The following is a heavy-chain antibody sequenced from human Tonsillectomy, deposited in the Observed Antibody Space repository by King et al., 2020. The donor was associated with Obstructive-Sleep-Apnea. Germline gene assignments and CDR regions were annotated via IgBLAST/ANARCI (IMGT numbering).Heavy chain of an antibody. J-gene: IGHJ4*02. Sequence: QLVQSGAEVKKPGASVKVSCKASGYTFSSYYIQWVRQAPGQGLEWMGMINPSGGSISYAQKFQDRVTMTRDTSTSTVYVELSSLRSEDTAVYYCAGDRPIVATIGLYFDYWGQGTLVTVFS. CDR3: AGDRPIVATIGLYFDY. V-gene: IGHV1-46*01. D-gene: IGHD5-12*01. CDR1: GYTFSSYY. CDR2: INPSGGSI.